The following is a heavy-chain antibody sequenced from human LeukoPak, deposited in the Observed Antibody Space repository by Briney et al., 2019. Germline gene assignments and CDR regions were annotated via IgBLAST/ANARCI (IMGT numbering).Heavy chain of an antibody. J-gene: IGHJ4*02. CDR1: GYTFTSYY. CDR2: INPSGGST. CDR3: ARAGRIAARPTPAPFDY. Sequence: ASVKVSCKASGYTFTSYYMHWVRQAPGQGLEWMGIINPSGGSTSYAQKFQGRVTMTRDTSTSTVYMELSSLRSKDTAVYYCARAGRIAARPTPAPFDYWGQGTLVTVSS. D-gene: IGHD6-6*01. V-gene: IGHV1-46*01.